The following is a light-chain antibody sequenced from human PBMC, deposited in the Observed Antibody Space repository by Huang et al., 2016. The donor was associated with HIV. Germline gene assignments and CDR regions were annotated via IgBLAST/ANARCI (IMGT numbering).Light chain of an antibody. CDR3: QRSNWPPT. J-gene: IGKJ4*01. CDR1: QSVSSS. Sequence: EIVLTQSPATLSLSPGESATLSCRASQSVSSSLAWYQQKFGQAPRLLMSAASNRATGIPDMFSGSVSGTDFTLTISSLEPEDFAVYYCQRSNWPPTFGGGTKVEIK. CDR2: AAS. V-gene: IGKV3-11*01.